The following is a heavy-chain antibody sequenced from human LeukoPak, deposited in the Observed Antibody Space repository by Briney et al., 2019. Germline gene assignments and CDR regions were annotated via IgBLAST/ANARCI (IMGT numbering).Heavy chain of an antibody. Sequence: SETLSLTCTVSDGSISSGDYYWSWIRQPPGKGLEWIGYIYYGGSTYYNPSLKSRVTISVDTSKNQFSLKLSSATAADTAVYYCARGAEYCSSTSCYPYYFDYWGQGTLVTVSS. J-gene: IGHJ4*02. D-gene: IGHD2-2*01. CDR2: IYYGGST. CDR1: DGSISSGDYY. CDR3: ARGAEYCSSTSCYPYYFDY. V-gene: IGHV4-30-4*01.